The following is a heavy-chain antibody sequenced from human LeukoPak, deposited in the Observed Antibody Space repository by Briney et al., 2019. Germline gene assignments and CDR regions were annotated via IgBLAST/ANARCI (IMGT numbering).Heavy chain of an antibody. CDR2: ISAYNGNI. CDR3: ARDLYDFWSGYYPWSPRDY. Sequence: ASVKVSCKASGYTFTSYGISWVRQAPGQGLEWMGWISAYNGNINYAQKLQGRVTMTTDTSTSTAYMELRSLRSDDTAVYYCARDLYDFWSGYYPWSPRDYWGQGTLVTVSS. CDR1: GYTFTSYG. V-gene: IGHV1-18*01. J-gene: IGHJ4*02. D-gene: IGHD3-3*01.